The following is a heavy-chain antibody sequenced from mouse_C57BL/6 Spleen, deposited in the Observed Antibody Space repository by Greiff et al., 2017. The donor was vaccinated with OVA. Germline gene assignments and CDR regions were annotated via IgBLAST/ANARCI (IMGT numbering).Heavy chain of an antibody. CDR3: ASGGITTVVVPYWYFDV. Sequence: QVQLQQSGAELVKPGASVKLSCKASGYTFTSYWMHWVKQRPGRGLEWIGRIDPNSGGTKYNEKFKSKATLTVDKPSSTAYMQLSSLTSEDSAVYYCASGGITTVVVPYWYFDVWGTGTTVTVSS. V-gene: IGHV1-72*01. CDR2: IDPNSGGT. J-gene: IGHJ1*03. CDR1: GYTFTSYW. D-gene: IGHD1-1*01.